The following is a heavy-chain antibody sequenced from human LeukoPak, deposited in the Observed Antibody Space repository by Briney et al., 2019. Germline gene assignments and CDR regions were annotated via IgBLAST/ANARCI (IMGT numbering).Heavy chain of an antibody. V-gene: IGHV1-24*01. CDR2: FNPEDGET. Sequence: ASVKVSCMVSGYIFTELSMHWVRQAPGQGLEWMGGFNPEDGETFYAQKFQGRVNMTEDTSTDTAYMELSSLSYDDTAVYYCATDGAGDYLNRWGQGTLVTVSS. D-gene: IGHD4-17*01. CDR3: ATDGAGDYLNR. J-gene: IGHJ4*02. CDR1: GYIFTELS.